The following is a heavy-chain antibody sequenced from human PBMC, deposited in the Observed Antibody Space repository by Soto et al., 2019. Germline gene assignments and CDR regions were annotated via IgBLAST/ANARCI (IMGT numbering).Heavy chain of an antibody. V-gene: IGHV1-18*01. CDR3: ARDENFGSLKPFDY. J-gene: IGHJ4*02. CDR2: ISAYNGNT. CDR1: GYTFTSYG. Sequence: ASVKVSCKASGYTFTSYGISWVRQAPGQGLEWMGWISAYNGNTNYAQKLQGRVTMTTETSTSTAYMELRSLRSDDTAVYYCARDENFGSLKPFDYWGQGTLVTVSS. D-gene: IGHD3-10*01.